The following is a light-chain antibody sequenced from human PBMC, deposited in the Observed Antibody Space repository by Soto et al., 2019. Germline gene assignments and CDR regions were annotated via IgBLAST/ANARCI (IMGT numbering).Light chain of an antibody. CDR1: SSDIGAYDY. Sequence: QSALTQPASVSGSPGQSITVSCTGTSSDIGAYDYVSWYQQHPGKAPKVIISEVSKRPSGVSHRFSGSKSGNTASLTISGLQAEDEDEYYCSSYTSSSTVGVFGTGTKVTVL. J-gene: IGLJ1*01. CDR2: EVS. V-gene: IGLV2-14*01. CDR3: SSYTSSSTVGV.